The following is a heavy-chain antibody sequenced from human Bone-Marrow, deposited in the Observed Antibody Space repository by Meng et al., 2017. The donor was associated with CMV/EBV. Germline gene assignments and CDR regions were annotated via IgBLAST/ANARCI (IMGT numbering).Heavy chain of an antibody. CDR3: AKPGRHCSSSSCWLDY. CDR2: INSDGSST. Sequence: GGSLRLSCAASGFTFSSHWMHWVRQAPGKGLVWVSRINSDGSSTSYADSVKGRFTISRDNSKSTLYLLMNSLRPEDTAVYYCAKPGRHCSSSSCWLDYWGQGTLVTVSS. J-gene: IGHJ4*02. V-gene: IGHV3-74*01. D-gene: IGHD2-2*01. CDR1: GFTFSSHW.